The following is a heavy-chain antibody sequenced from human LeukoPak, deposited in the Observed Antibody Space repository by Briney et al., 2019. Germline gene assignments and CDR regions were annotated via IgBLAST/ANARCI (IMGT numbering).Heavy chain of an antibody. Sequence: PGESLEIACQGSEYSFTNYWIAWVRQMPGKGLEWMGIIYPGDSDTRYSPSFQGQVIISADKSISTAYLQWSSLKASDTAMYYCARHRSSWSEFDYWGQGTLVTVSS. D-gene: IGHD6-13*01. V-gene: IGHV5-51*01. CDR3: ARHRSSWSEFDY. CDR1: EYSFTNYW. J-gene: IGHJ4*02. CDR2: IYPGDSDT.